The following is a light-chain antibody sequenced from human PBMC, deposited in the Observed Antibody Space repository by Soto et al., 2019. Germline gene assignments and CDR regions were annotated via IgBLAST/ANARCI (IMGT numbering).Light chain of an antibody. CDR1: QSVDSY. CDR2: GAS. V-gene: IGKV3-15*01. Sequence: EIVMTQSPATLSVSPGERATLSCRASQSVDSYLAWYQQKPGQAPRLLIYGASFRATGIPARFSGSGSGTEFTLTISSLQSEDFAFYYCQQFNQWPRTVGQGTKLEIK. CDR3: QQFNQWPRT. J-gene: IGKJ2*01.